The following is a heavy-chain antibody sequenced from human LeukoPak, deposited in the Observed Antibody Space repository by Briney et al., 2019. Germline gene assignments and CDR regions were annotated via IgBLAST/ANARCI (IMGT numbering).Heavy chain of an antibody. D-gene: IGHD4-17*01. V-gene: IGHV3-53*01. CDR2: IYSGGNT. CDR3: ARDTFGDYSFDY. Sequence: GGSLRLSCAASGFTVSSNYMSWVRQAPGKGLEWVSIIYSGGNTYYADSVKGRFTISRDNAKNSLFLQMNSLRDEDTAVYYCARDTFGDYSFDYWGQGTLVTVSS. CDR1: GFTVSSNY. J-gene: IGHJ4*02.